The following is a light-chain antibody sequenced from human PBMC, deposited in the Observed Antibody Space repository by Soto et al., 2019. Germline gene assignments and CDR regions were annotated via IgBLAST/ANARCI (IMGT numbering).Light chain of an antibody. V-gene: IGKV1-16*01. CDR1: QGINNY. CDR3: QQYNSYPLT. Sequence: DIQMTQSPSSLSASIGDRVTITCRASQGINNYLAWFQQKPGRAPKSLIYAASSLQSGVPSRFKGSGSGTDFHLTNKHPQAEDFSTFYCQQYNSYPLTFGQGTRLEIK. J-gene: IGKJ5*01. CDR2: AAS.